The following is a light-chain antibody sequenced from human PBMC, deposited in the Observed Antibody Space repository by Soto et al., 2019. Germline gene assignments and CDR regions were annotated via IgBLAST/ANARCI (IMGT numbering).Light chain of an antibody. V-gene: IGKV1-39*01. CDR1: QSISSY. CDR3: QQSYSTPRT. Sequence: DIQMTQSPSSLSASVGDRVTITCRTSQSISSYLNWYQQKPGKAPKLLIYAASSLQSGVPSRFSGSESGTDFTLTISRLQPEDFATYYCQQSYSTPRTFGQGTKLEIK. CDR2: AAS. J-gene: IGKJ2*01.